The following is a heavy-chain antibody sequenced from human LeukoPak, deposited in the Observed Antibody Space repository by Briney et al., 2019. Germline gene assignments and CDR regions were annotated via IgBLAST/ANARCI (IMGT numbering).Heavy chain of an antibody. CDR2: INHSGST. CDR1: GGSFSGYY. Sequence: SETLSLTCAVYGGSFSGYYWSWIRQPPGKGLEWMGEINHSGSTNYNPSLKSRVTISVDTSKNQFSLKLSSVTAAEPAVYYCAGRYSFDAFDIWGQGTMVTVSS. V-gene: IGHV4-34*01. CDR3: AGRYSFDAFDI. D-gene: IGHD5-18*01. J-gene: IGHJ3*02.